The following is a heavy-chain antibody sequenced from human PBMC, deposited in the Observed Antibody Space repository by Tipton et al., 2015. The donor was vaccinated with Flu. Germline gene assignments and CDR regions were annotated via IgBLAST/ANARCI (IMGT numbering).Heavy chain of an antibody. CDR2: ISSTGTTI. V-gene: IGHV3-48*03. CDR3: ASLTGDDY. CDR1: GFTFSSYE. J-gene: IGHJ4*02. D-gene: IGHD7-27*01. Sequence: VQLVQSGGGLVQPGGSLRLSCAASGFTFSSYEMNWVRQAPGKGLEWLSYISSTGTTISYADSVRGRFTISRDNANNSLYLQLSSLRAEDTAVYYCASLTGDDYWGQGDLVTVSS.